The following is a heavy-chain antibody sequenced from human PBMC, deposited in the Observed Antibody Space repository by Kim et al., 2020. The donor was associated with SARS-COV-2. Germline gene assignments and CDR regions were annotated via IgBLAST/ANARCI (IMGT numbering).Heavy chain of an antibody. CDR3: ATSYYYDSSGYYYPSYFDY. CDR2: IIPIFGTA. J-gene: IGHJ4*02. D-gene: IGHD3-22*01. V-gene: IGHV1-69*13. CDR1: GGTFSSYA. Sequence: SVKVSCKASGGTFSSYAISWVRQAPGQGLEWMGGIIPIFGTANYAQKFQGRVTITADESTSTAYMELSSLRSEDTAVYYCATSYYYDSSGYYYPSYFDYWGQGTLVTVSS.